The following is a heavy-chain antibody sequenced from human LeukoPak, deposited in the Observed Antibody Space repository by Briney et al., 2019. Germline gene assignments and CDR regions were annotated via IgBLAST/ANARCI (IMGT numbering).Heavy chain of an antibody. Sequence: ASVKVSCKASGYTFTSYYMHWVRQAPGQGLEWMGVINPSGGSTTYAHKFQGRVTMTRDMSTSTVYMDLSSLRSEDTAMYYCARDNERGIIRLGGFDYWGQGTLVIVSS. J-gene: IGHJ4*02. V-gene: IGHV1-46*01. CDR1: GYTFTSYY. D-gene: IGHD7-27*01. CDR3: ARDNERGIIRLGGFDY. CDR2: INPSGGST.